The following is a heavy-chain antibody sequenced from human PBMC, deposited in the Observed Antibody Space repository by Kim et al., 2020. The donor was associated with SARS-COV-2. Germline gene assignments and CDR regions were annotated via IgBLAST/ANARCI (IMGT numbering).Heavy chain of an antibody. CDR1: GFTFSSYW. V-gene: IGHV3-7*01. Sequence: GGSLRLSCAASGFTFSSYWMSWVRQAPGKGLVWVANVKQDGSEKYYVDSVKGRFTISRDNAKNSLYLQMSSLRAEDTAVYYCARDLLGAVGGKSDYWGQGTLVTVSS. CDR3: ARDLLGAVGGKSDY. CDR2: VKQDGSEK. J-gene: IGHJ4*02. D-gene: IGHD6-19*01.